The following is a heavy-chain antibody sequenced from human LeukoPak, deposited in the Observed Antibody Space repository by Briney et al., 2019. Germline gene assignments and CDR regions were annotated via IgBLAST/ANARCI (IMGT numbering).Heavy chain of an antibody. CDR3: VREYSSTFDY. Sequence: SQTLSLTCAISGDSVSTNSAAWNWIRQSPWRGLEWLGRTYYRSKWYNAYAVSVKSRITINPDTSKNQLSLHLNSVTPGDTAVYYCVREYSSTFDYWGQGTLVTVSS. CDR2: TYYRSKWYN. D-gene: IGHD6-13*01. V-gene: IGHV6-1*01. CDR1: GDSVSTNSAA. J-gene: IGHJ4*02.